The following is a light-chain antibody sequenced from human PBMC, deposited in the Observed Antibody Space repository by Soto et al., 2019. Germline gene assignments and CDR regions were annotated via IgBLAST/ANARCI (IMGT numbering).Light chain of an antibody. V-gene: IGKV3D-15*01. CDR2: GAS. CDR3: QQYNNWPAIT. CDR1: QSIGNY. J-gene: IGKJ5*01. Sequence: EIVLTQSPVTLSLSPGERATLSCRASQSIGNYLAWYQQKPGQAPRLLIYGASTRAPGIPARFSGFGSGTDFTLAISSLQSEDFAIYYCQQYNNWPAITFGQGTRLEIK.